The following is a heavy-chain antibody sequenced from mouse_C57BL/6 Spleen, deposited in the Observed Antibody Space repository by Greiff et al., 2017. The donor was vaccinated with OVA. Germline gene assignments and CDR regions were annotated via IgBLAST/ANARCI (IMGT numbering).Heavy chain of an antibody. J-gene: IGHJ2*01. CDR2: YPGSGNTY. V-gene: IGHV1-83*01. CDR3: REGALYYFDY. Sequence: VQLQQSGPELVKPGASVKMSCKASGYTFTDYYMHWVKQKPGKGLEWIGEIYPGSGNTYYNEKFKGKATLTADTSSSTAYMQLSSLTSEDSAVYFCAREGALYYFDYWGQGTTLTVSS. CDR1: YTFTDYYM.